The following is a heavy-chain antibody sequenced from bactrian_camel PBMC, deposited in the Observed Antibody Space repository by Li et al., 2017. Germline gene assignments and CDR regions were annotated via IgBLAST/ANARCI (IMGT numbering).Heavy chain of an antibody. D-gene: IGHD3*01. CDR2: IDSDGTT. V-gene: IGHV3S53*01. CDR1: GYAADISTC. CDR3: AAVRLSCPFPIWAGSPLWTDFGY. J-gene: IGHJ6*01. Sequence: HVQLVESGGDLVQSGGSLRLSCDASGYAADISTCMGWFRQPPGKGREGREGIAAIDSDGTTSYVDSVEGRFTISQDNAKDTVYLEMSSLKPEDTAMYYCAAVRLSCPFPIWAGSPLWTDFGYWGQGTQVTVS.